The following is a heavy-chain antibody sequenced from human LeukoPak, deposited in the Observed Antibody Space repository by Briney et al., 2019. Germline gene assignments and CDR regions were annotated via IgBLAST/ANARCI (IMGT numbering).Heavy chain of an antibody. V-gene: IGHV3-9*03. Sequence: AGRSLRLSCAASGFTFDDYAMHWVRQAPGKGLEWVSGISWNSGSIGYADSVKGRFTISRDNAKNSLYLQMNSLRAEDMALYYCASSLMDVWGKGTTVTVSS. CDR1: GFTFDDYA. J-gene: IGHJ6*03. CDR2: ISWNSGSI. CDR3: ASSLMDV.